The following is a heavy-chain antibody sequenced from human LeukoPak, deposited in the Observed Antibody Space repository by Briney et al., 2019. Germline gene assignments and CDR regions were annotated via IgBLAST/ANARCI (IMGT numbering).Heavy chain of an antibody. CDR3: ARSYSSTWPKFDY. CDR2: INPDGVST. V-gene: IGHV1-46*01. Sequence: ASVKVSCKASGYTFTSYYMHWLRQAPGQGLEWMGIINPDGVSTHYAQKFQGRVTMTRDTSTSTVYMELSSLRSEDTAMFYCARSYSSTWPKFDYWGQGTLVTVSS. D-gene: IGHD6-13*01. CDR1: GYTFTSYY. J-gene: IGHJ4*02.